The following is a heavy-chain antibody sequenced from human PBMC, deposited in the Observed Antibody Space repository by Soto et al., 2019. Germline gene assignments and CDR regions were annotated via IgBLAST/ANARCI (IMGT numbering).Heavy chain of an antibody. CDR2: FLRPGRST. J-gene: IGHJ5*02. CDR3: AKDAIANDGMWIMDP. Sequence: EVLLLQSGGGLVQPGGSLRLSCAASGFMFSDYAMTWARQAPGMELEWVSGFLRPGRSTYYPDSVKGRFTGSGDTSANKVYLQKDSLGAEVTALYYGAKDAIANDGMWIMDPWGQGTVVTVSS. V-gene: IGHV3-23*01. CDR1: GFMFSDYA. D-gene: IGHD3-16*01.